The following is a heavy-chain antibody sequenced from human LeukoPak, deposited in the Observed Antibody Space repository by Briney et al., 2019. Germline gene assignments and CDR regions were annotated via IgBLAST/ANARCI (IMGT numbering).Heavy chain of an antibody. CDR1: GYTFTSYY. J-gene: IGHJ3*02. D-gene: IGHD4-23*01. V-gene: IGHV1-46*01. CDR3: ARVGEGYDYGGAFDI. Sequence: ASVKVSCKASGYTFTSYYMHWVRQAPGQGLEWMGIINPSGGSTSYARKFQGRATMTRDTSTSTVYMELSSLRSEDTAVYYCARVGEGYDYGGAFDIWGQGTMVTVSS. CDR2: INPSGGST.